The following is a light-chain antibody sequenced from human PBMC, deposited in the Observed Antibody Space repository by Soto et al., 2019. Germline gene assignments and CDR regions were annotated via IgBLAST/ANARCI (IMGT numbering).Light chain of an antibody. CDR1: SSDVGSYNR. CDR2: EVS. Sequence: QSVLTQPPSVSESPGQSVAISCTGTSSDVGSYNRVSWYQQPPGTAPKLLIYEVSDRPSGVPDRFSGSKSGNTASLTISGLQAEDEADYYCSSYTSSSTYVFGTVTKVTVL. CDR3: SSYTSSSTYV. V-gene: IGLV2-18*02. J-gene: IGLJ1*01.